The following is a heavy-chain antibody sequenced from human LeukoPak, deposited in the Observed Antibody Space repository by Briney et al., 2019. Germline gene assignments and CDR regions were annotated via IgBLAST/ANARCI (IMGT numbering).Heavy chain of an antibody. CDR3: ATGSTIFGHY. CDR1: GYTFTGYY. D-gene: IGHD3-9*01. J-gene: IGHJ4*02. V-gene: IGHV1-2*02. Sequence: ASVKVSCKASGYTFTGYYMHWVRQAPGQGLEWMGWINPNSGGTNYAQDFQGRVTMTRDTSISTAYMDLSRLTSDDTAVYYCATGSTIFGHYWGQGTLVTVSS. CDR2: INPNSGGT.